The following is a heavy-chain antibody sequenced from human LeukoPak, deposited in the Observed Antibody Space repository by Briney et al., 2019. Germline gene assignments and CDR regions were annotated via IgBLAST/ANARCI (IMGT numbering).Heavy chain of an antibody. D-gene: IGHD3-10*01. CDR1: GFTFSSDW. V-gene: IGHV3-74*01. J-gene: IGHJ4*02. CDR3: ATDRVRGVIPLGY. CDR2: INSDGSTT. Sequence: PGGSLRLSCAASGFTFSSDWMHWVRQAPGKGLVWVSRINSDGSTTNYVDPVKGRFTISRDNAKNRLYLQMNNLRAEDTAVYYCATDRVRGVIPLGYWGQGTLVTVSS.